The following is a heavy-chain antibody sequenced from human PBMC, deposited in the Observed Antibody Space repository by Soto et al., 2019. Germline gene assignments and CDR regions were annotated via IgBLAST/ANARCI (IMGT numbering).Heavy chain of an antibody. V-gene: IGHV3-30*18. J-gene: IGHJ4*02. CDR3: AKDPQYYDFWSGYSDY. Sequence: QVQLVESGGGVVQPGRSLRLSCAASGFTFGSYGMHWVRQAPGKGLAWVAVMSFDGSNKYYADSVKGRFTISRDNSKNTLYLQMNSLRTEDTAVYYCAKDPQYYDFWSGYSDYWGQGTLVTVSS. CDR2: MSFDGSNK. CDR1: GFTFGSYG. D-gene: IGHD3-3*01.